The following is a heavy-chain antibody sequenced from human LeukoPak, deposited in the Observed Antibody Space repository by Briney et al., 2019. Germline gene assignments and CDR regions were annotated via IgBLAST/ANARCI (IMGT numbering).Heavy chain of an antibody. CDR3: AKSGIAGATRWFDP. Sequence: GGSLRLSCAASGFTFSSYAMNWVRQAPGKGLEWVSAISGTGGSPYYADSVKGRFTISRDNSKSTLYLQMNNLRAEDTAVYYCAKSGIAGATRWFDPWGQGTLVTVSS. J-gene: IGHJ5*02. V-gene: IGHV3-23*01. D-gene: IGHD1-26*01. CDR2: ISGTGGSP. CDR1: GFTFSSYA.